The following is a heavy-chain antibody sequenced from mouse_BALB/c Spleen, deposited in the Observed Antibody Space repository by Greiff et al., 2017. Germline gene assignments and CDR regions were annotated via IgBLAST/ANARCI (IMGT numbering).Heavy chain of an antibody. Sequence: VQLQQSGPELVKPGASVKMSCKASGYTFTSYVMHWVKQKPGQGLEWIGYINPYNDGTKYNEKFKGKATLTSDKSSSTAYMELSSLTSEDSAVYYCARRLGLPDYYAMDYWGQGTSVTVSA. CDR3: ARRLGLPDYYAMDY. CDR2: INPYNDGT. J-gene: IGHJ4*01. CDR1: GYTFTSYV. V-gene: IGHV1-14*01. D-gene: IGHD3-1*01.